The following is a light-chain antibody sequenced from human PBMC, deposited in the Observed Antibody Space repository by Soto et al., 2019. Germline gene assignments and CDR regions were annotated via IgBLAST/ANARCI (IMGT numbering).Light chain of an antibody. CDR1: ARLLHKNGHNH. V-gene: IGKV2-28*01. CDR3: MQPLENFRT. CDR2: LGS. Sequence: IVMTQSPLSLSVTPGEPASISCMSSARLLHKNGHNHVDWYMQKPGQSPQLLIYLGSNRASGVPDRFSGSGSDTYFTLEISRVEADDVGVYYCMQPLENFRTFGQGTKVDIK. J-gene: IGKJ1*01.